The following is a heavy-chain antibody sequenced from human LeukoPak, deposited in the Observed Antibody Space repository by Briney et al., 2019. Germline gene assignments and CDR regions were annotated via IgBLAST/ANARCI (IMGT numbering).Heavy chain of an antibody. J-gene: IGHJ6*02. CDR1: GFTFSSYA. CDR3: ARGSPRYCSSTSSYTDHGMDV. D-gene: IGHD2-2*02. Sequence: GGSLRLSCAASGFTFSSYAMHWVRQAPGKGLEGVAVISYDGSNKYYADSVKGRFTISRDNSKNTLYLQMNSLRAEDTAVYYCARGSPRYCSSTSSYTDHGMDVWGQGTTVTVSS. V-gene: IGHV3-30-3*01. CDR2: ISYDGSNK.